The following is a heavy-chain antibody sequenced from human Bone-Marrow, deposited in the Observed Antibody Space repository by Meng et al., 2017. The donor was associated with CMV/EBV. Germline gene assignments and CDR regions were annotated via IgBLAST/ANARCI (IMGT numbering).Heavy chain of an antibody. V-gene: IGHV3-53*01. CDR1: GFVVSSNY. D-gene: IGHD6-13*01. Sequence: GGSLRLSCAASGFVVSSNYMTWFRQAPGKGLEWVSVVYSGGYTFYADFVKGRFTLSRDNSRNTVYLQMNSLRAEDTAVYYCAKDREDIAAASDGFDYWGQGTLVTVSS. CDR3: AKDREDIAAASDGFDY. CDR2: VYSGGYT. J-gene: IGHJ4*02.